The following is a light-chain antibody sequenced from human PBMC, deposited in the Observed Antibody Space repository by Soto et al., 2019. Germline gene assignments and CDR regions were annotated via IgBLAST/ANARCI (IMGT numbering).Light chain of an antibody. CDR3: SSYTTSTTGV. J-gene: IGLJ3*02. Sequence: QSALTQPASVSGSPGQSITISCTGTSSDVGAYNYVSWFQQHPGKAPRLIIYDVSNRPSGVSNRFSGSKSGNTASLTISGLHAEDEADYYCSSYTTSTTGVFGGGTKLTVL. V-gene: IGLV2-14*01. CDR1: SSDVGAYNY. CDR2: DVS.